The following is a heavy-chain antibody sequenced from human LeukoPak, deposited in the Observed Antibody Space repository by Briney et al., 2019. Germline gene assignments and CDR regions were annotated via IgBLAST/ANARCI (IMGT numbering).Heavy chain of an antibody. J-gene: IGHJ4*02. CDR3: ARASIAVAAFDY. CDR2: INHSGST. Sequence: SETLSLTCAVYGGSFSGYYWSWIRQPPGKGLEWIGEINHSGSTNYNPSLKSRVTISVDTSKNRFSLKLSSVTAADTAVYYCARASIAVAAFDYWGQGTLVTVSS. CDR1: GGSFSGYY. V-gene: IGHV4-34*01. D-gene: IGHD6-19*01.